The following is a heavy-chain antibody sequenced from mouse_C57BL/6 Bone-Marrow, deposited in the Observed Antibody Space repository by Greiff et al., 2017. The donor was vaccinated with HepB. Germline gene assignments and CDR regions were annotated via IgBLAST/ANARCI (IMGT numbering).Heavy chain of an antibody. CDR2: IDPSDSYT. V-gene: IGHV1-50*01. CDR1: GYTFTSYW. D-gene: IGHD3-1*01. J-gene: IGHJ3*01. Sequence: QVQLQQPGAEFVKPGASVKLSCKASGYTFTSYWMQWVKQRPGQGLEWIGEIDPSDSYTNYNQKFKGKATLTVDTSSSTAYMQLSSLTSEDSAVYYCARRASLLSWVAYWGQGTLVTVSA. CDR3: ARRASLLSWVAY.